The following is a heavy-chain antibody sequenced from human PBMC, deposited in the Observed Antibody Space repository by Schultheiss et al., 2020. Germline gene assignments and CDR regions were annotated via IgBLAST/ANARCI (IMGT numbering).Heavy chain of an antibody. CDR2: INPNSGGT. D-gene: IGHD5-12*01. Sequence: ASVKVSCKASGYTFTGYYMHWVRQAPGQGLEWMGRINPNSGGTNYAQKFQGRVTITADESTSTAYMELSRLRSDDTAVYYCARATDSGYDYYFDYWGQGTLVTVSS. CDR3: ARATDSGYDYYFDY. CDR1: GYTFTGYY. V-gene: IGHV1-2*06. J-gene: IGHJ4*02.